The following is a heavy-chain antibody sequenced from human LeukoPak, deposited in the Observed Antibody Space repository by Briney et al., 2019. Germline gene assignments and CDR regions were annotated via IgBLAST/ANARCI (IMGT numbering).Heavy chain of an antibody. CDR2: IYYSGST. Sequence: SETLSLTCTVSGDSISSGGYYWGWIRQHPGKGLEWIGHIYYSGSTHYNPSLKSRVAISVDTSKNQFSLKLSSVTAADTAVYYCARSRSGHYGDVDYWGQGTLVTVSS. V-gene: IGHV4-31*03. CDR1: GDSISSGGYY. CDR3: ARSRSGHYGDVDY. J-gene: IGHJ4*02. D-gene: IGHD3-3*01.